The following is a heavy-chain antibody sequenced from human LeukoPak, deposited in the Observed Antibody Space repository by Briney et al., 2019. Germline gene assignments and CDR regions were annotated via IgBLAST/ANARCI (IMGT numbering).Heavy chain of an antibody. CDR1: GFTFSDYA. Sequence: GGSLRLSCAASGFTFSDYAMSWVRQAPGKGLEWVSGISGSGGNTYYADSVKGRFTISRDNSKNTLYLQMNSLRAEDTAVYFCAKVPKGYTSSSDYWGQGTLVTASS. CDR2: ISGSGGNT. J-gene: IGHJ4*02. V-gene: IGHV3-23*01. D-gene: IGHD6-6*01. CDR3: AKVPKGYTSSSDY.